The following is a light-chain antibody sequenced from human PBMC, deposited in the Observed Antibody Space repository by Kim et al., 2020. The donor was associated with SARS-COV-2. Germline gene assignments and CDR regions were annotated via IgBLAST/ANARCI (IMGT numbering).Light chain of an antibody. CDR3: QAWDSDTWL. CDR1: KLGNRY. J-gene: IGLJ3*02. V-gene: IGLV3-1*01. CDR2: QDD. Sequence: ISQGQTTTITCSGDKLGNRYACWYQHKPGQSPVVVIFQDDTRPSGIPERFSGSNSGHTATLTISGTQAIDEADYYCQAWDSDTWLFGGGTQLTVL.